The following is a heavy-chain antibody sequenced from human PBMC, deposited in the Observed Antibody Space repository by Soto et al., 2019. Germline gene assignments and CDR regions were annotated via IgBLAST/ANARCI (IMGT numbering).Heavy chain of an antibody. D-gene: IGHD3-3*01. CDR1: GFTFSSYA. J-gene: IGHJ4*02. Sequence: EVQLLESGGGLVQPGGSLRLSCAASGFTFSSYAMSWVRQAPGKGMEWVSAITGSGDSTYYADSVKGRFTVSRDNSKNTLYLQMNSLRAEDTAVYYCAKVFVFTIREGFDYWCLGTLVTVSS. CDR3: AKVFVFTIREGFDY. V-gene: IGHV3-23*01. CDR2: ITGSGDST.